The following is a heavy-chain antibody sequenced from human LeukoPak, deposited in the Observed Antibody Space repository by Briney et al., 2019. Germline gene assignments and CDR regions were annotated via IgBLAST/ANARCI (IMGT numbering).Heavy chain of an antibody. CDR1: GFTFSSYA. V-gene: IGHV3-30*01. D-gene: IGHD3-9*01. CDR3: AKPPYYDILTGPDY. CDR2: ISYDGSNK. J-gene: IGHJ4*02. Sequence: GRSLRLSCAASGFTFSSYAMHWVRQAPGKGLEWVAVISYDGSNKYYADSVKGRFTISRDNSKNTLYLQMNSLRAEDTAVYYCAKPPYYDILTGPDYWGQGTLVTVSS.